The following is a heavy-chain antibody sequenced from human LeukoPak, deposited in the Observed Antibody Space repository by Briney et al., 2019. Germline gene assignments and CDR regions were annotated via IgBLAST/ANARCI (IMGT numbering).Heavy chain of an antibody. J-gene: IGHJ4*02. CDR3: TTDYDSXGSPCY. Sequence: GGALRLSCAASGFTFSNAWMSWVRQAPGKGLEWVGRIKSKTDGGTTDYAAPVKGRFTISRDDSKNTLYLQMNSLKTEDTAVYYCTTDYDSXGSPCYWGQGTLVTVSS. CDR2: IKSKTDGGTT. V-gene: IGHV3-15*01. D-gene: IGHD3-22*01. CDR1: GFTFSNAW.